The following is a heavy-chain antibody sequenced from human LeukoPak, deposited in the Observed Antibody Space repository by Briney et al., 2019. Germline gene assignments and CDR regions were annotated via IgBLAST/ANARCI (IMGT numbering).Heavy chain of an antibody. Sequence: PGGSLRLSCAASGFTFSSYGMSWARQAPGKGLEWVANIKQGGSEKYYVDSVKGRFTISRDNAKNSLYLQMNSLRAEDTAVYYCAREQRSGWHQGDYWGQGTLVTVSS. V-gene: IGHV3-7*01. CDR1: GFTFSSYG. J-gene: IGHJ4*02. CDR2: IKQGGSEK. CDR3: AREQRSGWHQGDY. D-gene: IGHD6-19*01.